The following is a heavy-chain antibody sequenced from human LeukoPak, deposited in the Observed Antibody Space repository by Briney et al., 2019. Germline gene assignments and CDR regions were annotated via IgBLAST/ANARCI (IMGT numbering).Heavy chain of an antibody. CDR3: ATDPNTSYDILTGRY. D-gene: IGHD3-9*01. CDR1: GFTFSGYA. V-gene: IGHV3-23*01. CDR2: ISGSGGST. J-gene: IGHJ4*02. Sequence: GGSLRLSCAASGFTFSGYALSWVRQAPGKGLEWVSAISGSGGSTYYADSVKGRFTISRDNSKNTLYLQMNSLGAEDTAVYYCATDPNTSYDILTGRYWGQGTLVTVSS.